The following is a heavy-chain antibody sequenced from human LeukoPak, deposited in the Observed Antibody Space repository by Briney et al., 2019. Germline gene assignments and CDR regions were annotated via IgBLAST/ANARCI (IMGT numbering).Heavy chain of an antibody. Sequence: PSETLSLTCTVSGYSISSSYYWGWIRQPPGKGLEWIGSIYHSGSTYHNPSLKSRVTISVDTSKNQFSLKLSSVTAADTAVYYCARVISGYHDYWGQGTLVTVSS. CDR3: ARVISGYHDY. D-gene: IGHD3-22*01. V-gene: IGHV4-38-2*02. J-gene: IGHJ4*02. CDR2: IYHSGST. CDR1: GYSISSSYY.